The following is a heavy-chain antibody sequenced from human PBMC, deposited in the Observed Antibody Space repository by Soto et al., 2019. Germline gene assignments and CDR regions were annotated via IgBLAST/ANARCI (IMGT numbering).Heavy chain of an antibody. Sequence: QVQLVESGGGVVQPGRCLRLSCAASGFTFSSYAMHWVRQAPGKGLEWVAVISYDGSNKYYADSVKGRLIISRDNSKNTLYLQMNSLRAEDTAVYYCARTPSRVLIAVAGILDYWGQGTLVTVSS. CDR3: ARTPSRVLIAVAGILDY. D-gene: IGHD6-19*01. J-gene: IGHJ4*02. V-gene: IGHV3-30-3*01. CDR2: ISYDGSNK. CDR1: GFTFSSYA.